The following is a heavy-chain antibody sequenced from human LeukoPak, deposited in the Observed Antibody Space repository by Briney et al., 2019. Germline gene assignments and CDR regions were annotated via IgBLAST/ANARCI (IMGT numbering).Heavy chain of an antibody. CDR2: INHSGST. D-gene: IGHD6-13*01. J-gene: IGHJ5*02. V-gene: IGHV4-34*01. Sequence: PSETLSLTCAVYGGSFSGYYWSWIRQPPGKGLEWIGEINHSGSTNYNPSLKSRVTISVDTSKNQFSLKLSSVTAADTAVYYCARGSIAAARTLRFDPWGQGTLVTVSS. CDR1: GGSFSGYY. CDR3: ARGSIAAARTLRFDP.